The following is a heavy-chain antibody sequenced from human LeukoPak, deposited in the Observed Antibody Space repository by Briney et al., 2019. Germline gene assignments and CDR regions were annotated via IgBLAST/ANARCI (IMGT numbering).Heavy chain of an antibody. J-gene: IGHJ4*02. V-gene: IGHV4-31*03. CDR3: ARVKEYSGSTADFDY. CDR2: IYYSGST. Sequence: SETLSLTCTVSGGSISSGGYYWSWLRQHPGKGLEWLGYIYYSGSTYYNPSLKSRVTISVDTSKNQFSLKLSSVTAADTAVYYCARVKEYSGSTADFDYWGQGTLVTVSS. D-gene: IGHD1-26*01. CDR1: GGSISSGGYY.